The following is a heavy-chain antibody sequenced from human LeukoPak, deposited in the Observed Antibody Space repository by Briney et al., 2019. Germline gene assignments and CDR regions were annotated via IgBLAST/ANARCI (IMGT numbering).Heavy chain of an antibody. D-gene: IGHD7-27*01. CDR3: ARDHHWGPDY. CDR1: GYTFTGYY. CDR2: INPNTGDT. Sequence: ASVKVSCKASGYTFTGYYIHWVRQAPGQGLEWMGWINPNTGDTNYAQRFQGRVTMTRDMSINTAYMELSRLRSDDTAVYYCARDHHWGPDYWGQGTLVTVSS. V-gene: IGHV1-2*02. J-gene: IGHJ4*02.